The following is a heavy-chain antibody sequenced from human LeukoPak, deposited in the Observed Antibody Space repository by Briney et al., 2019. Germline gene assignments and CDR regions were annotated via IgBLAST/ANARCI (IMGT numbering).Heavy chain of an antibody. CDR3: ARGIVGATGYYYYYYMDV. D-gene: IGHD1-26*01. J-gene: IGHJ6*03. CDR1: GGTFSSYA. Sequence: SVKVSCKASGGTFSSYAISWVRQAPGQGLEWMGGIIPIFGTANYAQKSQGRVTITTDESTSTAYMELSSLRSEDTAVYYCARGIVGATGYYYYYYMDVWGKGTTVTVSS. CDR2: IIPIFGTA. V-gene: IGHV1-69*05.